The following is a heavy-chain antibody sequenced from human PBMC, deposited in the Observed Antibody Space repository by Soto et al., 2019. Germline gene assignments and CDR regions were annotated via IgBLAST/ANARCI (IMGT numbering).Heavy chain of an antibody. CDR1: GGSISTYY. Sequence: SETLSLTCTVSGGSISTYYWSWIRQPAGKGLEWIGRIDTSGNTNYNPSLKSRVTMSVDTSKKQFSLKLTSVTAADTAVYYCARYSSNWFQTEGMDVWGQGTTVTVS. D-gene: IGHD6-13*01. CDR3: ARYSSNWFQTEGMDV. CDR2: IDTSGNT. V-gene: IGHV4-4*07. J-gene: IGHJ6*02.